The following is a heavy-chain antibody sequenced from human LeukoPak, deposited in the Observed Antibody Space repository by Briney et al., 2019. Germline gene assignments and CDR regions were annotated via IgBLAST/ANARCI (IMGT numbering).Heavy chain of an antibody. Sequence: PGGSLRLSCAASGFTFSHVWMSWVRQAPGKGLEWVGRIRSKANSYATAYAASVKGRFTISRDDSKNTAYLQMNSLKTEDTAVYYCTRLASVAGLVDYWGQGTLVTVSS. CDR3: TRLASVAGLVDY. CDR1: GFTFSHVW. V-gene: IGHV3-73*01. J-gene: IGHJ4*02. CDR2: IRSKANSYAT. D-gene: IGHD6-13*01.